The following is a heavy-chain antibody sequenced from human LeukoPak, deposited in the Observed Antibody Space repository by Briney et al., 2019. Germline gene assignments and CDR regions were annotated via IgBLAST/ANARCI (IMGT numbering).Heavy chain of an antibody. V-gene: IGHV1-69*01. D-gene: IGHD5-12*01. Sequence: SVKVSCKASGGTFSSYAISWVRQAPGQGLERMGGIIPIFGTANYAQKFQGRVTITADESTSTAYMELSSLRPEDTAVYYCARGGHSGYDSPFDYWGQGTLVTVSS. CDR2: IIPIFGTA. J-gene: IGHJ4*02. CDR1: GGTFSSYA. CDR3: ARGGHSGYDSPFDY.